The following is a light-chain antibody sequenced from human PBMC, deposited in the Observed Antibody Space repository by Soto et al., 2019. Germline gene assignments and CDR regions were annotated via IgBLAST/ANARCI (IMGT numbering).Light chain of an antibody. V-gene: IGKV4-1*01. CDR3: HQYRLAPYS. CDR2: WAS. J-gene: IGKJ2*03. CDR1: QSVLHSSNNKNY. Sequence: DFVMTQSPDSLAVSLGERATINCKSSQSVLHSSNNKNYLAWYQQKPGQPPKLLIYWASTRGSGVPDRFSGSGSGTDFTLTISSLQAEDVAVYYCHQYRLAPYSFGQGTKLDIK.